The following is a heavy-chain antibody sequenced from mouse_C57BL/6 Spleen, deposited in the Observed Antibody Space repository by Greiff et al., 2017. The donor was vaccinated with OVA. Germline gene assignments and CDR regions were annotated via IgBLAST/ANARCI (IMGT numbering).Heavy chain of an antibody. J-gene: IGHJ3*01. Sequence: VQLQQPGAELVMPGASVKLSCKASGYTFTSYWMHWVKQRPGQGLEWIGEIDPSDSYTNYNQKFKGKSTLTVDKSSSTAYMQLSSLTSEDSAVYYCARSGALVTTGFAYWGQGTLVTVSA. CDR1: GYTFTSYW. CDR3: ARSGALVTTGFAY. V-gene: IGHV1-69*01. D-gene: IGHD1-1*01. CDR2: IDPSDSYT.